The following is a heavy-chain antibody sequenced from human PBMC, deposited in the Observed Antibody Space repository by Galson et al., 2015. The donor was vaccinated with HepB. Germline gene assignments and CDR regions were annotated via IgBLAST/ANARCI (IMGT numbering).Heavy chain of an antibody. CDR3: ASCDVTLFGNAFDI. CDR1: GFTFSTYA. V-gene: IGHV3-30-3*01. D-gene: IGHD3-3*01. Sequence: SLRLSCAASGFTFSTYAMHWVRQAPGKGLEWVAVISYDGSNRYYADSVKGRFTISRDNSKNTLYLQVNSLRIEDTAVYYCASCDVTLFGNAFDIWGQGTMVTVSS. CDR2: ISYDGSNR. J-gene: IGHJ3*02.